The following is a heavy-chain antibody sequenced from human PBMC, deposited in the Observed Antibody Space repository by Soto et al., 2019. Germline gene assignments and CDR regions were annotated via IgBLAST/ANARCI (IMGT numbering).Heavy chain of an antibody. D-gene: IGHD3-22*01. Sequence: ASVKVSCKASGYTFSNYGISWVRQAPGQGLDWMGWISVYNGNTKYTQKFQGRVTMSTDTSTSTAYMELRSLRSDDTAVYYCAREGSSGYYGIDYWGQGALVTVSS. J-gene: IGHJ4*02. CDR2: ISVYNGNT. CDR3: AREGSSGYYGIDY. V-gene: IGHV1-18*01. CDR1: GYTFSNYG.